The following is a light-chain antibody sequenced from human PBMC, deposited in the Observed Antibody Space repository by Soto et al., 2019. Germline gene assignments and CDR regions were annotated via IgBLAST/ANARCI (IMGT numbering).Light chain of an antibody. CDR1: QSVSSSY. V-gene: IGKV3-20*01. J-gene: IGKJ1*01. CDR2: GAS. CDR3: QQYGSSPWT. Sequence: EIVLTQSPDTLSLSPGERATLSCRASQSVSSSYLAWYQQKPGQAPRLLIYGASSRATGIPDRFSGSGSGTDLTHSISILEPEDFAVYYCQQYGSSPWTFGQGTKVEIK.